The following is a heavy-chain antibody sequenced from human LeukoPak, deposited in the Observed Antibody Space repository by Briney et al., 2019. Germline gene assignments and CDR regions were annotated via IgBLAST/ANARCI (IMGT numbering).Heavy chain of an antibody. V-gene: IGHV3-7*01. CDR1: TFILTNSW. CDR2: INGDESHK. J-gene: IGHJ4*02. Sequence: GGSLRLSCAASTFILTNSWMAWVRQAPGKGLEWVAMINGDESHKYYMDSVKGRFTVSRDNARKSVFLQMNSLRAEDTAVYYWARDGIERVTVLDYWGQGTLVTVSS. D-gene: IGHD1-26*01. CDR3: ARDGIERVTVLDY.